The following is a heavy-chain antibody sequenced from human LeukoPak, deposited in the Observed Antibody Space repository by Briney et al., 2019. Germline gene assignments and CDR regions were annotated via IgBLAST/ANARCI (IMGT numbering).Heavy chain of an antibody. CDR2: ISSNGDST. CDR3: VKDRYVDY. CDR1: GFTFSSYE. Sequence: TGGSLRLSCAASGFTFSSYEMNWVRQAPGKGLEYVSSISSNGDSTYYADSVKGRFTISRDNSKNTLFLQMSSLRAEDTAVYYCVKDRYVDYWGQGTLVTVSS. V-gene: IGHV3-64D*09. J-gene: IGHJ4*02. D-gene: IGHD3-16*01.